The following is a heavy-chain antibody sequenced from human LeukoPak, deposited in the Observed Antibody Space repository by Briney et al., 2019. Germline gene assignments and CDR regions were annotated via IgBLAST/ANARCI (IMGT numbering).Heavy chain of an antibody. CDR3: ARVSAAGMEFHYGMDV. CDR2: IHYSEST. D-gene: IGHD6-13*01. CDR1: GGPIRSYY. V-gene: IGHV4-59*01. J-gene: IGHJ6*02. Sequence: PSETLSLTCTVSGGPIRSYYWSWMRQPPGKGLEWIGNIHYSESTNFNPSLKSRVAIAVDTSRNQFSLSMRSVTAADTAVYYCARVSAAGMEFHYGMDVWGQGTTVFVSS.